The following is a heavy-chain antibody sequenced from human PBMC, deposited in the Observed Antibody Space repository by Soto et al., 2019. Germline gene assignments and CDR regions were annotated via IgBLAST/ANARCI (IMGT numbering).Heavy chain of an antibody. D-gene: IGHD6-13*01. CDR1: DGSIKNYY. CDR3: ARAGMSSHWSNWFDP. Sequence: SETLSLTCTVSDGSIKNYYWNWIRQRPQGGLEWIGYVYYTGSTNYNPSLRGRVTISVDMSKNHFSLKLNSVSAADTAVYYCARAGMSSHWSNWFDPWGQGALVTVSS. J-gene: IGHJ5*02. CDR2: VYYTGST. V-gene: IGHV4-59*01.